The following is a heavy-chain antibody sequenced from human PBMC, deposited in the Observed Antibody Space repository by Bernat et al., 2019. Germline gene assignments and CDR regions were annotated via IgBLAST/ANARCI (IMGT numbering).Heavy chain of an antibody. CDR1: GFTFDDYA. J-gene: IGHJ4*02. CDR3: AKEIEGGVVGDTAMVSIDY. CDR2: ISWNSGSI. D-gene: IGHD5-18*01. V-gene: IGHV3-9*01. Sequence: EVQLVESGGGLVQPGRSLRLSCAASGFTFDDYAMHWVRQAPGKGLEWVSGISWNSGSIGYADSVKGRLTISSDNAKNSLYLQMNSLRAEDTALYYCAKEIEGGVVGDTAMVSIDYWGQGTLVTVSS.